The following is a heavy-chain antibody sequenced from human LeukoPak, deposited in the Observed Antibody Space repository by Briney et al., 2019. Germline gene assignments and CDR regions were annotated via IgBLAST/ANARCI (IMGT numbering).Heavy chain of an antibody. CDR3: ARGSGSYYHIDY. V-gene: IGHV4-59*01. J-gene: IGHJ4*02. CDR1: GGSISSYY. Sequence: PSETLSLTCTVSGGSISSYYWSWIRQPPGKGLEWIGYIYYSGSTNYNPSLKSRVTISVDTSKNQFSLKLSSVTAADTAVYSCARGSGSYYHIDYWGQGTLVTVSS. D-gene: IGHD1-26*01. CDR2: IYYSGST.